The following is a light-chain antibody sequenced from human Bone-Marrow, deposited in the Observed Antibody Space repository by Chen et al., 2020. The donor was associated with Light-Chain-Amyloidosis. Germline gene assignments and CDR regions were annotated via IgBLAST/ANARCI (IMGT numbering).Light chain of an antibody. V-gene: IGLV3-21*02. CDR3: QVWDRSSDRAV. Sequence: SYVLTQPSLVSVAPGQTATIACGGNNIGSTSVHWYQQTTGQAPLLVVYDDSDRTSGIPERLSGSNSGNKATLTISRVEAGDEADYYCQVWDRSSDRAVFGGGTKLTVL. CDR2: DDS. CDR1: NIGSTS. J-gene: IGLJ3*02.